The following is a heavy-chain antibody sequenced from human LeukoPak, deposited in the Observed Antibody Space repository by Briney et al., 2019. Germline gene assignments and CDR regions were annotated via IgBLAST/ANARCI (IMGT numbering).Heavy chain of an antibody. Sequence: GGTLRLSCAASGFTFSRYAMHGVREAPAKGLEGGAVISYAGSNKYYTDSVKGRFTISRDNSKKTLYLQMNSLRAEETAVYYCARDLNRGYDDVVLDIWGQGTMVTVSS. CDR2: ISYAGSNK. CDR1: GFTFSRYA. V-gene: IGHV3-30*04. J-gene: IGHJ3*02. CDR3: ARDLNRGYDDVVLDI. D-gene: IGHD5-12*01.